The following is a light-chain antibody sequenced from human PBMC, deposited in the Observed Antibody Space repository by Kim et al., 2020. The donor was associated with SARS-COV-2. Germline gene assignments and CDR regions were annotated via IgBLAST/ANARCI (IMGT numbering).Light chain of an antibody. V-gene: IGKV4-1*01. CDR2: WAS. CDR1: QSVLYSSNNKNY. J-gene: IGKJ1*01. Sequence: ATINCKSSQSVLYSSNNKNYLAWYQQKPGQPPKLLIYWASTRESGVPDRFSGSGSGTDFTLSISSLQAEDVAVYYCQQYYSTPRTFGQGTKVDIK. CDR3: QQYYSTPRT.